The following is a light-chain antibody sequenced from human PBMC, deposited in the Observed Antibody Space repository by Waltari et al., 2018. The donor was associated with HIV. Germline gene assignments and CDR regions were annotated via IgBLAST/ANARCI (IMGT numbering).Light chain of an antibody. CDR2: ADD. Sequence: QSVLTQPPSVSGAPGQRVTISCTWTSPNIGAGYDVHWFQQLPGTAPKLLIYADDNRPSGVPDRFSASKSGTSASLAITGLQAEDEADYYCQSYDSSLSGSFVFGTGTKVTVL. V-gene: IGLV1-40*01. CDR3: QSYDSSLSGSFV. CDR1: SPNIGAGYD. J-gene: IGLJ1*01.